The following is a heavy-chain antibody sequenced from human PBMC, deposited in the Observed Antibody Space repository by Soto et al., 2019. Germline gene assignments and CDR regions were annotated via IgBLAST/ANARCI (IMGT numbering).Heavy chain of an antibody. CDR1: GGSTSSSSYY. V-gene: IGHV4-39*01. J-gene: IGHJ6*02. D-gene: IGHD5-18*01. Sequence: PSETLSLTCTVSGGSTSSSSYYWGWIRQPPGKGLEWIGSIYYSGSTYYNPSLKSRVTISVDTSKNQFSLKLSSVTAADTAVYYCAISRGYSYGSSVCYGMDVWGQGTTVTVSS. CDR3: AISRGYSYGSSVCYGMDV. CDR2: IYYSGST.